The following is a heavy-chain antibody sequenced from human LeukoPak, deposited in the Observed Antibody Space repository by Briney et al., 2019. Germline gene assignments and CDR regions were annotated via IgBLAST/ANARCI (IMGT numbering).Heavy chain of an antibody. J-gene: IGHJ4*02. D-gene: IGHD3-10*01. Sequence: GGSLRLSCVASGFTFSSYEMNWVRQAPGKGLEWVSYISSSGSSIYYADSVKGRFTISRDNAKNSLYPQMNSLRAEDTAVYYCARDLNRYGSGTFDYWGQGTLVTVSS. CDR1: GFTFSSYE. V-gene: IGHV3-48*03. CDR2: ISSSGSSI. CDR3: ARDLNRYGSGTFDY.